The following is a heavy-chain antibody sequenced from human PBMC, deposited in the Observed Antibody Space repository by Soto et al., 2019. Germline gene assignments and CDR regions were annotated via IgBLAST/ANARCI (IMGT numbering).Heavy chain of an antibody. Sequence: ASVNVSCKASGYTFTSYGISWVRQAPGQGLEWMGWISAYNGNTNYAQKLQGRVTMTTDTSTSTAYMELRSLRSDDTAVYYCAREVGYCSSTSCHTFGYWGQGTLVTVSS. CDR3: AREVGYCSSTSCHTFGY. J-gene: IGHJ4*02. V-gene: IGHV1-18*01. CDR2: ISAYNGNT. CDR1: GYTFTSYG. D-gene: IGHD2-2*02.